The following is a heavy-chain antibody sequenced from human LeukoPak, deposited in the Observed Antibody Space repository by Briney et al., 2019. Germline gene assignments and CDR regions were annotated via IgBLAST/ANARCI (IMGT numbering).Heavy chain of an antibody. CDR2: IYRSGST. Sequence: SETLSLTCSGSNYSISNSLYWGWLRQPPGKGLEWIGSIYRSGSTLYNPSLKSRVTISLDTSKNQFSLKLSSVTAADTAVYFCARGTYGYYMDAWGKGTTVTVSS. J-gene: IGHJ6*03. D-gene: IGHD4-17*01. CDR1: NYSISNSLY. CDR3: ARGTYGYYMDA. V-gene: IGHV4-38-2*02.